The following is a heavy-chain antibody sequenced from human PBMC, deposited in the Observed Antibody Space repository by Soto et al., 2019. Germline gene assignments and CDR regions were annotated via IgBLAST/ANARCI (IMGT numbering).Heavy chain of an antibody. D-gene: IGHD3-16*02. CDR3: ADGGEWSFNFEY. CDR1: GFTFSSYA. V-gene: IGHV3-23*01. J-gene: IGHJ4*02. Sequence: HPVGSLRLSCAASGFTFSSYAMSWVRQAPGKGLEWVSAVSGSGRSTYYPDSVKGRFTISRDNSKNTLYLQMNNLRAEDTAVYYCADGGEWSFNFEYWGLGTLVTVSS. CDR2: VSGSGRST.